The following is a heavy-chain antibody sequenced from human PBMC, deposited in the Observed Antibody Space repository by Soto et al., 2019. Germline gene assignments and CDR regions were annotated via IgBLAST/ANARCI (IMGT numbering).Heavy chain of an antibody. D-gene: IGHD3-16*02. V-gene: IGHV1-3*01. Sequence: QVQLAQSGAEGRKPGASVGVSCEATGYTFTAYAMHWVRQAPGQSLEWMGWIKPANGNTKYSQKFQGRLIITSDTSANKRYTERTSLASDDTAMDYCTSSAIWQTGGSIGCFIYWGQGNLVTVSS. CDR3: TSSAIWQTGGSIGCFIY. CDR2: IKPANGNT. J-gene: IGHJ4*02. CDR1: GYTFTAYA.